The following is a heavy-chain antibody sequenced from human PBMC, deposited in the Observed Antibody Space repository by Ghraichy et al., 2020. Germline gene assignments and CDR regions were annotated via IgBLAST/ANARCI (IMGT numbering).Heavy chain of an antibody. D-gene: IGHD2-15*01. J-gene: IGHJ6*02. CDR3: ARDSISGVAMDV. CDR2: IYPSGIT. V-gene: IGHV4-30-2*06. CDR1: GGSISGGGNS. Sequence: SQTLSLTCAVSGGSISGGGNSWSWIRQSQGKGLEWIGYIYPSGITNYNPSLNNRVTMSIDTSKNHFSLKLTSVTAADTAVYYCARDSISGVAMDVWGQGTTVTVSS.